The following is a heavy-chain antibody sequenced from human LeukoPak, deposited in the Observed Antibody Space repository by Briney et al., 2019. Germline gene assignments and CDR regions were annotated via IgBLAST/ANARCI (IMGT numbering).Heavy chain of an antibody. D-gene: IGHD2-8*02. Sequence: PSETLSLTCTVSSGSISNYYWSWIRQPPGKGLEWIAYISDIGSINYNPSLKSRVTISLDTSKNQFSLKLSSVTAADTAVYYCAGHHPRNTVDFWGQGTLVTVSS. J-gene: IGHJ4*02. CDR2: ISDIGSI. V-gene: IGHV4-59*08. CDR1: SGSISNYY. CDR3: AGHHPRNTVDF.